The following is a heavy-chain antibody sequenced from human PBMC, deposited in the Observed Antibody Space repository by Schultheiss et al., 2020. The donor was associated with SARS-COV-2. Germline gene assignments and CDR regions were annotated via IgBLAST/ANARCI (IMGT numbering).Heavy chain of an antibody. CDR1: GFTFSDYY. V-gene: IGHV3-11*06. CDR2: ISSSSSYT. J-gene: IGHJ5*02. CDR3: ARRQTVGYCSGGSCYQNGNWFDP. Sequence: GGSLRLSCAASGFTFSDYYMSWIRQAPGKGLEWVSYISSSSSYTNYADSVKGRFTISRDNAKNSLYLQMNSLRAEDTAVYYCARRQTVGYCSGGSCYQNGNWFDPWGQGTLVTVSS. D-gene: IGHD2-15*01.